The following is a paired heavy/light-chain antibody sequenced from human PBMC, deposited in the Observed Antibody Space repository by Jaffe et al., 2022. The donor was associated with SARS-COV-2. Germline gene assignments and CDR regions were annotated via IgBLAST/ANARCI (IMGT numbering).Light chain of an antibody. CDR2: DVT. CDR3: SSYTSSSTWV. Sequence: QSALTQPASVSGSPGQSITISCTGTSSDVGGYNYVSWYQQLPGKAPKLMIYDVTNRPSGVSYRFSGSKSGNTASLTISGLQAEDEADYYCSSYTSSSTWVFGGGTKLTVL. J-gene: IGLJ3*02. V-gene: IGLV2-14*03. CDR1: SSDVGGYNY.
Heavy chain of an antibody. CDR2: IYYGGST. J-gene: IGHJ3*02. CDR1: GGSISSRSYY. Sequence: QLQLQESGPGLVKPSETLSLTCTVSGGSISSRSYYWGWIRRPPGKGLEWIGSIYYGGSTYYNPSLKSRVTISVDTSKNQFSLRLSSVTAADTAVYYCARCLPAVAVAFRAFDIWGQGTMVTVSS. V-gene: IGHV4-39*01. D-gene: IGHD6-19*01. CDR3: ARCLPAVAVAFRAFDI.